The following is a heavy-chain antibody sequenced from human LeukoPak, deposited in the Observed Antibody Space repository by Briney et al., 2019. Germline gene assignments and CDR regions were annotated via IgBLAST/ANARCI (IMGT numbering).Heavy chain of an antibody. Sequence: ASVKVTCKASGYTFTSYGISWVRQAPGQGLEWMGWISAYNGNTNYAQKLQGGVTMTTDTSTSTAYMELRSLRSDDSAVYYCARDLAYNYGDPHYFDYWGHGTLVTVSS. CDR1: GYTFTSYG. CDR3: ARDLAYNYGDPHYFDY. V-gene: IGHV1-18*01. D-gene: IGHD4-17*01. J-gene: IGHJ4*01. CDR2: ISAYNGNT.